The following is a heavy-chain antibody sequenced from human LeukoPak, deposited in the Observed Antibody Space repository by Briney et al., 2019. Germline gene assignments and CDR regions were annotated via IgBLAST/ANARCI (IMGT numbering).Heavy chain of an antibody. D-gene: IGHD3-22*01. V-gene: IGHV3-53*01. CDR3: ARDSSGASWSYWYFDL. CDR1: GFTVSSNY. CDR2: IYSSGST. Sequence: GGSLRLSCAASGFTVSSNYMSWVRQAPGRGLEWVSVIYSSGSTYYADSVKGRFTISGDNSKNSVYLQMNSLRAEDTAVYYCARDSSGASWSYWYFDLWGRGTLVTVSS. J-gene: IGHJ2*01.